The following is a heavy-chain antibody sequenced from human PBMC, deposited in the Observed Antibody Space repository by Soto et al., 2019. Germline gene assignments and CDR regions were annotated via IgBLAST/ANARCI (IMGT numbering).Heavy chain of an antibody. CDR2: ISSDGSVI. CDR3: VRGAYSYGSNY. D-gene: IGHD5-18*01. Sequence: GGSLRLSCAASGFTFTNYYMSWIRQAPGKGLEWVSYISSDGSVIYYADSVKGRFTISRDNSKNSLFLQMNSLRADDTAVYYCVRGAYSYGSNYWRQGALVTVSS. CDR1: GFTFTNYY. V-gene: IGHV3-11*01. J-gene: IGHJ4*02.